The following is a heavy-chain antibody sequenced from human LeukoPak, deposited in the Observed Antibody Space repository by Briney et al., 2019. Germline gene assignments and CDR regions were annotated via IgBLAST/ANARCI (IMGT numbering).Heavy chain of an antibody. D-gene: IGHD3-22*01. Sequence: SETLSLTCAVYGGSFSGYYWSWICQPPGKGLEWIGEINHSGSTNYNPSLKSRVTISVDTSKNQFSLKLSSVTAADTAVYYCARGLALYDSSSNDPWGQGTLVTVSS. CDR3: ARGLALYDSSSNDP. CDR2: INHSGST. V-gene: IGHV4-34*01. J-gene: IGHJ5*02. CDR1: GGSFSGYY.